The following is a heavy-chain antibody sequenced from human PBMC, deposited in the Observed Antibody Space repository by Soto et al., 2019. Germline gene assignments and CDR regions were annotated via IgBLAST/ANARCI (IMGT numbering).Heavy chain of an antibody. CDR2: IIPILGIA. V-gene: IGHV1-69*04. CDR1: GGTFSSY. Sequence: ASVKVSCKASGGTFSSYIIWVRQAPGQGLEWMGRIIPILGIANYAQKFQGRVTITADESTSTAYMELSSLRSGDTAVYYFARESRFCSGGSCYFLPGIDYWGQETLVTVSS. CDR3: ARESRFCSGGSCYFLPGIDY. J-gene: IGHJ4*02. D-gene: IGHD2-15*01.